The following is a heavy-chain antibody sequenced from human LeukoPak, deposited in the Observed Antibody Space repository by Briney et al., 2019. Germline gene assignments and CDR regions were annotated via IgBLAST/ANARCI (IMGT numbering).Heavy chain of an antibody. CDR1: GFTFSSYG. CDR2: IMQDGTEK. J-gene: IGHJ4*02. D-gene: IGHD3-9*01. CDR3: ASDYDILTGYRRLDY. Sequence: AGGPLRLSCAASGFTFSSYGMHWVRQAPGKGLEWVANIMQDGTEKYYMDSVKGRFTISRDSAKNSLYLQLNSLRAEDTAVYYCASDYDILTGYRRLDYWGQGTLVTVSS. V-gene: IGHV3-7*01.